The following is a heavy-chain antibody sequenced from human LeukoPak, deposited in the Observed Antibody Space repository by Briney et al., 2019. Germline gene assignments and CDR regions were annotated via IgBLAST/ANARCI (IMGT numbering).Heavy chain of an antibody. D-gene: IGHD1-26*01. Sequence: GGSLRLSCAASGFTFSSYSMNWARQAPGKGLEWVSSISSSSSYIYYADSVKGRFTISRDNAKNSLYLQMNSLRAEDTAVYYCARGYSGSYSTGHFDYWGQGTLVTVSS. CDR3: ARGYSGSYSTGHFDY. CDR1: GFTFSSYS. V-gene: IGHV3-21*01. CDR2: ISSSSSYI. J-gene: IGHJ4*02.